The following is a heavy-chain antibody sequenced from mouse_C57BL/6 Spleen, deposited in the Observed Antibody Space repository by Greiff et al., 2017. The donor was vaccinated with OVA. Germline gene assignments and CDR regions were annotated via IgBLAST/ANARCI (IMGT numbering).Heavy chain of an antibody. D-gene: IGHD1-1*01. CDR3: ARDWTTTFAY. J-gene: IGHJ3*01. CDR1: GYSITSGYY. V-gene: IGHV3-6*01. CDR2: ISYDGSN. Sequence: DVQLQESGPGLVKPSQSLSLTCSVTGYSITSGYYWNWIRQFPGNKLEWMGYISYDGSNNYNPSLKNRISITRDTSKNQFFLKLNSVTTEDTATYYCARDWTTTFAYWGQGTLVTVSA.